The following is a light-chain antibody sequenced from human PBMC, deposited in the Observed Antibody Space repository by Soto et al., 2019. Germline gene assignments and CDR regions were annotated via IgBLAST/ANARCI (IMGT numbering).Light chain of an antibody. J-gene: IGKJ1*01. CDR3: HQYNTWPLRWT. CDR2: AAS. CDR1: QSVSNN. Sequence: MGISQSPPTVSVSAGERATLSCRAIQSVSNNLAWYQQKPGQAPRLLIYAASTRATGIPARFSGSGSGTEFTLTTSSLQSEDFAVYYCHQYNTWPLRWTFGQGTKVDIK. V-gene: IGKV3-15*01.